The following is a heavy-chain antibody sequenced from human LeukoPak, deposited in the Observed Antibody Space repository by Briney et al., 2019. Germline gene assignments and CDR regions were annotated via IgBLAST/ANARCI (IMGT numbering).Heavy chain of an antibody. CDR3: AKGRWGLTINNFDI. D-gene: IGHD3-9*01. CDR2: ISDRGDST. V-gene: IGHV3-23*01. CDR1: GFTITTYA. Sequence: PGGSLRLSCAASGFTITTYAMGWVRQAPGKGLEWVLVISDRGDSTHYADSVKGRFTISRDSSKNTLYLQINSLRGEDTAVYYCAKGRWGLTINNFDIWGQGTMVTVSS. J-gene: IGHJ3*02.